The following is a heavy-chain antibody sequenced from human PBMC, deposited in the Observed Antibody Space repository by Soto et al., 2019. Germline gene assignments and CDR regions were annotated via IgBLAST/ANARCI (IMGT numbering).Heavy chain of an antibody. CDR3: AHAGDYDLLTFDH. CDR1: GFSLSTYHMG. V-gene: IGHV2-5*02. Sequence: QITLKESGPTLVRPAQTLTLTCDSSGFSLSTYHMGVAWIRQPPGKALEWLALIYWDDDKRYSPSLKDRLAISKDTSSNQAVLTITNMDPGDTATYFCAHAGDYDLLTFDHWGTGPLVTVSS. D-gene: IGHD4-17*01. CDR2: IYWDDDK. J-gene: IGHJ4*02.